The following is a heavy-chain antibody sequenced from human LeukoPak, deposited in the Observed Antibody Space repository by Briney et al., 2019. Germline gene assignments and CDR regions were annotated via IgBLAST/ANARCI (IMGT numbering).Heavy chain of an antibody. CDR1: GFTFSSYG. V-gene: IGHV3-23*01. D-gene: IGHD2/OR15-2a*01. Sequence: GGSLRLSCAASGFTFSSYGMSWVRQAPGKGLEWVSTISGSGGTTYYADSVKGRFTFSRDNSRDTLYLQMNSLRAEDTAVYYCAKGPLLWNWGQGTLVTVSS. CDR2: ISGSGGTT. J-gene: IGHJ4*02. CDR3: AKGPLLWN.